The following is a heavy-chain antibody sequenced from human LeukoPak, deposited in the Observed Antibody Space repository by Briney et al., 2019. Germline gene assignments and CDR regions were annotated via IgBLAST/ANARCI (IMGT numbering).Heavy chain of an antibody. CDR1: GGSISSYY. CDR2: IYYSGST. D-gene: IGHD3-3*01. Sequence: SETLSLTCAVSGGSISSYYWSWIRQPPGKGLEWIGYIYYSGSTNYNPSRKSRVTISVDTSKNQFSLKLSSVTAADTAVYYCARAHYYDFWSVNMYYFDYWGKGALVTVSS. J-gene: IGHJ4*02. CDR3: ARAHYYDFWSVNMYYFDY. V-gene: IGHV4-59*12.